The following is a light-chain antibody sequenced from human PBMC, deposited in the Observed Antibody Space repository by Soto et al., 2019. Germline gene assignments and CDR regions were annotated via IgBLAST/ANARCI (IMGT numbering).Light chain of an antibody. CDR2: EVT. CDR1: SSDVGSYDL. V-gene: IGLV2-23*02. J-gene: IGLJ2*01. CDR3: CSYSASSVVI. Sequence: QPVLTQPASVSGSPGQAITISCTGSSSDVGSYDLVSWYQQHPGNVPKLMIYEVTKRPSGVSNRFSASKSGNTASLTISGLQAEDEANYYCCSYSASSVVIFGGGTKLTVL.